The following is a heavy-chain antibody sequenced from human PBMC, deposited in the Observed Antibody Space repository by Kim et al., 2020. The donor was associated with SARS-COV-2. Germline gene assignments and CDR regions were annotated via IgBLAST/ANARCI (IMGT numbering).Heavy chain of an antibody. D-gene: IGHD6-13*01. V-gene: IGHV3-11*05. CDR3: ARVGLGVSSWYYFDY. CDR1: GFIFSDFY. J-gene: IGHJ4*02. CDR2: ISGVNSYT. Sequence: GGSLRLSCAASGFIFSDFYMSWIRQAPGKGLEWVSYISGVNSYTNYADSVKGRFTISRDNAKNSLYLQMNSLRAEDTAVYYCARVGLGVSSWYYFDYWGQGTLVTVSS.